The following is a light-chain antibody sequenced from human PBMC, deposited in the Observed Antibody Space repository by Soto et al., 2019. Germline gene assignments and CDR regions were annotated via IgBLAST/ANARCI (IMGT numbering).Light chain of an antibody. Sequence: QSALTQPASVSGSPGQSITISCTGTSSDFGGYNYVSWYQQHPGKAPKLMIYDVSNRPSGVSNRFSGSKSGNTASLTISGLQAEDEADYYCSSYTSSSTLVFGGGTKLPVL. CDR2: DVS. J-gene: IGLJ2*01. V-gene: IGLV2-14*01. CDR1: SSDFGGYNY. CDR3: SSYTSSSTLV.